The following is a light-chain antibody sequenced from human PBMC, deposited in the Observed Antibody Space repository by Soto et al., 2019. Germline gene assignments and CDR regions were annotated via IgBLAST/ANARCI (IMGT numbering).Light chain of an antibody. Sequence: EIVLTQSPATLSLSPGERATLSCRASRSVSSYLAWYQQKPGQAPRLLIYDASNRATGIPARFSGSGSGTDFTLTISSLELEDFAVYYCQQRGNWPPWTFGQGTKVDIK. J-gene: IGKJ1*01. V-gene: IGKV3-11*01. CDR2: DAS. CDR1: RSVSSY. CDR3: QQRGNWPPWT.